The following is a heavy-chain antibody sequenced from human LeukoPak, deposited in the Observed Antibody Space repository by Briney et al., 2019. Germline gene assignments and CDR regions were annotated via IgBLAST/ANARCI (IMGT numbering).Heavy chain of an antibody. D-gene: IGHD5-18*01. Sequence: SETLSLTCAVYGESFSGYGWSWLRQPPGKGLEWIGEINHSGSTNYNPSLKSRVTISVDTSKNQFSLKLSSVTAADTAVYYCARGVFVDTTMARYFDYWGQGTLVTVSS. V-gene: IGHV4-34*01. CDR1: GESFSGYG. CDR3: ARGVFVDTTMARYFDY. J-gene: IGHJ4*02. CDR2: INHSGST.